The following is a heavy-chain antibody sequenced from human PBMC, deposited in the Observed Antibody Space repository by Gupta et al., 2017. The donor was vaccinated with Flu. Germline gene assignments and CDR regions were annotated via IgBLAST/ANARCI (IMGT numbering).Heavy chain of an antibody. CDR1: GFTFDDYA. CDR3: AKDSLTRRYMDV. CDR2: ISWNSGSI. D-gene: IGHD4-11*01. Sequence: EVQLVESGGGLVQPGRSLRLSCAASGFTFDDYAMPWVRQAPGKGLEWVSGISWNSGSIGYADSVKGRFTISRDNAKNSLYLQMNSLRAEDTALYYCAKDSLTRRYMDVWGKGTTVTVSS. V-gene: IGHV3-9*01. J-gene: IGHJ6*03.